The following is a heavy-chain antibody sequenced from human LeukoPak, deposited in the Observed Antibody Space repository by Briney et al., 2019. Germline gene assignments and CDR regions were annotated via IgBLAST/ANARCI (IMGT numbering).Heavy chain of an antibody. D-gene: IGHD2-21*01. CDR2: LYNSGST. CDR3: ARGVASPLDAFDI. V-gene: IGHV4-59*11. Sequence: SETLSLTCTVSDAPKSTHYWAGFAQPPGKGLEWIGSLYNSGSTNYNPSLKSRLTISVDMSKSQVSLQLSSVTAAATSVYYCARGVASPLDAFDIWGQGTTVTVSS. J-gene: IGHJ3*02. CDR1: DAPKSTHY.